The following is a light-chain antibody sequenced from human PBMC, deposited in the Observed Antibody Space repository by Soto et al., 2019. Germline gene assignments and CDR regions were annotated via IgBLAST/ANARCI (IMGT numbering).Light chain of an antibody. J-gene: IGKJ1*01. CDR2: GAS. CDR3: QQYNNWPPWT. CDR1: QSVSSY. Sequence: EIVMTQSPATLSVSPGERATLSCRASQSVSSYLAWYQQKPGQAPRLLIYGASTRATSIPARFSGSGSGTEFTLTISSLQSEDFAVYYCQQYNNWPPWTFGQGTKVEIK. V-gene: IGKV3-15*01.